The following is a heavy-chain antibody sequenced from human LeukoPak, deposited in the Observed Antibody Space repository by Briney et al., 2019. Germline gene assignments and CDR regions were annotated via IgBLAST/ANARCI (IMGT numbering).Heavy chain of an antibody. CDR2: IYYSGST. Sequence: SETLSLTCTVSGGSISSYYWSWIRQPPGKGLEWIGYIYYSGSTNYNPSLKSRVTISVDTSKNQFSLKLSSVTAADTTVYYCARELSAAGVDPWGQGTLVTVSS. D-gene: IGHD6-13*01. CDR3: ARELSAAGVDP. V-gene: IGHV4-59*01. CDR1: GGSISSYY. J-gene: IGHJ5*02.